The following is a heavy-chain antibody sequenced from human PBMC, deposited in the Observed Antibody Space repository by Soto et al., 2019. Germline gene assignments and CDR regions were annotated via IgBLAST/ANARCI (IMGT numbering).Heavy chain of an antibody. J-gene: IGHJ4*01. V-gene: IGHV3-48*01. CDR2: IRASSSAI. CDR3: ARSVRYFDILNGYTPYYFDP. D-gene: IGHD3-9*01. CDR1: GFTFSNYS. Sequence: PGGSLRLSCAASGFTFSNYSMNWVRQAPGKGLEWVSFIRASSSAIYYADSVKGRFTISRDNAKNSLYLQMNSLRAEDTAVYYCARSVRYFDILNGYTPYYFDPWGQGTLVTVPS.